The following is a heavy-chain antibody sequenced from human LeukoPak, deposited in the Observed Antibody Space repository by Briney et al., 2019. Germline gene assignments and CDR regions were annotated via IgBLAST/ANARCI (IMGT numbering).Heavy chain of an antibody. CDR1: GFSVSSNY. CDR2: LYSDGST. D-gene: IGHD2-21*02. J-gene: IGHJ6*03. Sequence: PGGSLRLSCAASGFSVSSNYMNWVRQAPGKGLEWVSVLYSDGSTYYADSVKGRFTISRDNSKNTLYLQMNSLRAEDTAVYYCARDSGDGDYTPDMDIWGKGTSVTVSS. V-gene: IGHV3-53*01. CDR3: ARDSGDGDYTPDMDI.